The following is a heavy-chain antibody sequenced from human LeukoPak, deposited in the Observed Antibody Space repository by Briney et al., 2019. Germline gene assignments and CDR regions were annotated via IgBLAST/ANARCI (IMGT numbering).Heavy chain of an antibody. CDR3: TSKIYNQPNY. CDR1: VISNS. V-gene: IGHV3-66*01. D-gene: IGHD1-14*01. J-gene: IGHJ1*01. Sequence: GGSLRLSCAASVISNSMSWVRQAPGKGLEWVSILYAGGSIYYADSVRGRFIISRDNSKNTVYLQMNSLRVEDTGVYYCTSKIYNQPNYWGQGTPVTVSS. CDR2: LYAGGSI.